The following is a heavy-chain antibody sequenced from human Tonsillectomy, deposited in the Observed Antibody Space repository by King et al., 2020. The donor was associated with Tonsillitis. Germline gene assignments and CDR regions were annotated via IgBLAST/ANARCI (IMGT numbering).Heavy chain of an antibody. V-gene: IGHV3-15*01. CDR3: NTDPRKGLRLGDVSLHSRYYYYGMDV. J-gene: IGHJ6*02. CDR2: IKSKTDGGTT. D-gene: IGHD3-16*02. CDR1: GFTFSNAW. Sequence: VQLVESGGGLVKPGGSLRLSCVASGFTFSNAWMSWVRQAPGKGLEWVGRIKSKTDGGTTDYAAPVKGRFTISRDDSKNTLYLQMNSLKTEDTAVYYFNTDPRKGLRLGDVSLHSRYYYYGMDVWGQGTTVTVSS.